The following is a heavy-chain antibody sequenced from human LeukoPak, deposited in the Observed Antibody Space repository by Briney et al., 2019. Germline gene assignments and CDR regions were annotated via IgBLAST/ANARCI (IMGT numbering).Heavy chain of an antibody. D-gene: IGHD2-2*01. CDR2: IYYSGST. Sequence: SETLSLTCTVSGGSISSGGYSWSWIRQHPGKGLEWIGYIYYSGSTYYNPSLKSRVTISVDTSKNQFSLKLSSVTAADTAVYYCARTIVVVPALYFDYWGQGTLVTVSS. V-gene: IGHV4-31*03. CDR3: ARTIVVVPALYFDY. J-gene: IGHJ4*02. CDR1: GGSISSGGYS.